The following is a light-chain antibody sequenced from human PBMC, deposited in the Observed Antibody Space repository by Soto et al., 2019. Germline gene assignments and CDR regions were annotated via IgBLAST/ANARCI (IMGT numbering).Light chain of an antibody. CDR2: DAS. J-gene: IGKJ1*01. Sequence: DIQMTQSPSSGSAAVGDRVTIRCQASQGISRSLAWYQQKPGKAPKLLIYDASNLESGVPSRFSGSGSGTEFTLTISHLQPDDFATFYCKQYENYWTFGQGTKVDIK. V-gene: IGKV1-5*01. CDR1: QGISRS. CDR3: KQYENYWT.